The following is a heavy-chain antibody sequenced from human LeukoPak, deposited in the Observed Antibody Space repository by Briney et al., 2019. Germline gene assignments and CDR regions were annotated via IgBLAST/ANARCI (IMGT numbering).Heavy chain of an antibody. CDR3: ARLLYSRSIDY. Sequence: PSETLSPTCTVSGGSISSYYWSWIRQPPGKGLEWIGYIYYSGSTNYNPSLKSRVTISVDTSKNQFSLKLSSVTAADTAVYYCARLLYSRSIDYWCQGTRVTVSA. V-gene: IGHV4-59*01. J-gene: IGHJ4*02. CDR2: IYYSGST. CDR1: GGSISSYY. D-gene: IGHD2-8*01.